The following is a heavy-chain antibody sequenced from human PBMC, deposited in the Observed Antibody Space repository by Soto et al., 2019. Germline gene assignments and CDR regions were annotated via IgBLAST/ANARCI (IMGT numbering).Heavy chain of an antibody. V-gene: IGHV4-34*01. J-gene: IGHJ4*02. CDR1: GGSFSGYY. Sequence: PSETLSLTCAVYGGSFSGYYWSWIRQPPGKGLEWIGEINHSGSTNYNPSLKSRVTISVDTSKNQFSLKLSSVTAADTAVYYCARGEELIDILTGSACGAIDYWGQGTLVTVSS. CDR3: ARGEELIDILTGSACGAIDY. D-gene: IGHD3-9*01. CDR2: INHSGST.